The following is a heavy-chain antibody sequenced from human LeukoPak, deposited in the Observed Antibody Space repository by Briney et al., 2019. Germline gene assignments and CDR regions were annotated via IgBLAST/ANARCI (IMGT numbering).Heavy chain of an antibody. J-gene: IGHJ5*02. Sequence: AASVKVSCKASGYTFSAYYMHWVRQAPGQGLEWMGWINPNSGGTNYAQKFQGRVTMTRDTSISTAYMELSRLRSDDTAVYYCARDRGYYDSSGYYFNWFDPWGQGTLVTVSS. V-gene: IGHV1-2*02. CDR3: ARDRGYYDSSGYYFNWFDP. CDR2: INPNSGGT. D-gene: IGHD3-22*01. CDR1: GYTFSAYY.